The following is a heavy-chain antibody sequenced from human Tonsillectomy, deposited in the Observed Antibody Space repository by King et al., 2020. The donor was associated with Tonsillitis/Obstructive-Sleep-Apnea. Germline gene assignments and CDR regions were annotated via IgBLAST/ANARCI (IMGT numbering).Heavy chain of an antibody. J-gene: IGHJ4*02. Sequence: VQLVESGGGLVQPGGSLRLSCAASGFTFSSYAMSWVRQAPGKGLECVSAISGSGATTSYADSVKGRFTISRDNSKNTLYLQMNSLRAGDTALYYCAKEGTTVIGDYWGQGTLVTVSS. V-gene: IGHV3-23*04. CDR1: GFTFSSYA. CDR3: AKEGTTVIGDY. D-gene: IGHD4-11*01. CDR2: ISGSGATT.